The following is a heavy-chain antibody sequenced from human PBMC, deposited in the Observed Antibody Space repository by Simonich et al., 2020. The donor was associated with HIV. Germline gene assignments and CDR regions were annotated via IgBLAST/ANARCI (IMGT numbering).Heavy chain of an antibody. CDR2: ITPIFGTA. D-gene: IGHD3-10*01. V-gene: IGHV1-69*13. Sequence: QVQLVQSGAEVKKPGSSVKVSCKASGGTFSSFAIGGVRQAPGLGLEVVGGITPIFGTANYAQMFQGRDTRTADESTSTAYMELSSLRSEDTGIYYCARKGGGRGVYYFDYWGQGTLVTVSS. CDR3: ARKGGGRGVYYFDY. J-gene: IGHJ4*02. CDR1: GGTFSSFA.